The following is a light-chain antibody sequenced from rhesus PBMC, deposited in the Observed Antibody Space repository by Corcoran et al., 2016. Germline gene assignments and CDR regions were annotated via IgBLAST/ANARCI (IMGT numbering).Light chain of an antibody. V-gene: IGKV1-74*01. J-gene: IGKJ4*01. Sequence: DIQMTQSPSSLSASVGDRVTITCRASENVNNYLHWYQQKPGKAPKLLIYAASTLQRGVPSRLSGSGSGTDYTFTISSLQPEDVATYYCQQSYGTPLTFGGGTKVEIK. CDR1: ENVNNY. CDR2: AAS. CDR3: QQSYGTPLT.